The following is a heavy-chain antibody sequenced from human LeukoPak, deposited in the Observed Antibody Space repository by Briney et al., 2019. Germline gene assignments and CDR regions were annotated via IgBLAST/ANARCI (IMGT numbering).Heavy chain of an antibody. D-gene: IGHD1-26*01. Sequence: GGSLRHSCVASGLTFSNHWMNSVRPAPGEGVEWVSRIKDDGSQKYYVDSVWGRFSISRDNAKNSLYLQMSSLGAEETAVYYSARGPYSGSTSGDYWGQGTLVTVSS. CDR1: GLTFSNHW. CDR3: ARGPYSGSTSGDY. CDR2: IKDDGSQK. J-gene: IGHJ4*02. V-gene: IGHV3-7*03.